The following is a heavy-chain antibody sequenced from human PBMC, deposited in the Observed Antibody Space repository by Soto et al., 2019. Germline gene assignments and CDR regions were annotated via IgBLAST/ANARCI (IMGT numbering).Heavy chain of an antibody. CDR2: ISYDGSNK. CDR1: GFTFSSYA. CDR3: ARGRGSFITTIVALEAEYSQN. Sequence: GGSRRRSCAASGFTFSSYAMHWVRQAPGKGLEWVAVISYDGSNKYYADSVKGRFTISRDNSKNTLYLQMNSLRAEDTAVYYCARGRGSFITTIVALEAEYSQNWGQGTLVTVSS. D-gene: IGHD3-22*01. J-gene: IGHJ1*01. V-gene: IGHV3-30-3*01.